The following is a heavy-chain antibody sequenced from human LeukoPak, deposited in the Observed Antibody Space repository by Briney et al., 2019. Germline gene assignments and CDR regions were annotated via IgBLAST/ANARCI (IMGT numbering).Heavy chain of an antibody. J-gene: IGHJ4*02. Sequence: MPSQTLSLTCTVSGGSISSGGYYWSWIRQPPGKGLEWIGYIYHSGSTYYNPSLKSRVTISVDRSKNQFSLKLSSVTAADTAVYYCARGGRTGDFDYWGQGTLVTVSS. CDR1: GGSISSGGYY. D-gene: IGHD2-8*02. CDR2: IYHSGST. V-gene: IGHV4-30-2*01. CDR3: ARGGRTGDFDY.